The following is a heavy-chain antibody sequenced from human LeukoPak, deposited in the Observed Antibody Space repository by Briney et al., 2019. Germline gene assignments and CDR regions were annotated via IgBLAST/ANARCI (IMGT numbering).Heavy chain of an antibody. CDR1: GYTFTVYY. CDR3: AILPDCSSTSCYTVDY. J-gene: IGHJ4*02. Sequence: ASVKVSFKASGYTFTVYYMHWVRQAPGQGIEWMGWINPNSGGTNYAQKFQGRVTITRDTSISTAYMELSRLRSDDTAVYYCAILPDCSSTSCYTVDYWGQGTLVTVSS. D-gene: IGHD2-2*02. CDR2: INPNSGGT. V-gene: IGHV1-2*02.